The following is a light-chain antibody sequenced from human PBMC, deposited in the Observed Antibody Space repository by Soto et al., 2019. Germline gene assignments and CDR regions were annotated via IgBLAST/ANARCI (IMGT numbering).Light chain of an antibody. V-gene: IGKV3-11*01. Sequence: TQSRGTLSLSPGETATLSCRASQSVSGYIGWYQQKPGQAPRLLIYADSNRATGIPARFSGSGSGTDFTLTISSLEPEDFTVYYCQQRSNWPITFGQGTRLEI. CDR2: ADS. CDR3: QQRSNWPIT. J-gene: IGKJ5*01. CDR1: QSVSGY.